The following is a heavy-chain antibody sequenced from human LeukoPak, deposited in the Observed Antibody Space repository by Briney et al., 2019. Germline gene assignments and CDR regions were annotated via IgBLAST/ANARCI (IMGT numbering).Heavy chain of an antibody. Sequence: RPSETLSLTCTLSDGSITKYYWSWIRQPPGKGLEWIGYIHYRGTTNYNPSLKSRVTISADTSKNQFSLKLNSVTAADTAVYYCARLNYYFYGTDVWGPGTTVTVSS. CDR3: ARLNYYFYGTDV. V-gene: IGHV4-59*08. CDR2: IHYRGTT. D-gene: IGHD3-10*01. J-gene: IGHJ6*02. CDR1: DGSITKYY.